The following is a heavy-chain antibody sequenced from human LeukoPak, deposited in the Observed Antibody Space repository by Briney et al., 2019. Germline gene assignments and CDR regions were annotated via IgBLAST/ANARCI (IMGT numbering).Heavy chain of an antibody. Sequence: ASVKVSCKAFGYTFTSNYMHWVRQAPGQGPEWMGVISPSGGSTTYAQKFQGRVTLTRDMSTSTDYLELSSLRSEDTAVYYCARDAAVVTAILNDAFDIWCQGTMVTVSS. J-gene: IGHJ3*02. V-gene: IGHV1-46*01. CDR2: ISPSGGST. CDR3: ARDAAVVTAILNDAFDI. D-gene: IGHD2-21*02. CDR1: GYTFTSNY.